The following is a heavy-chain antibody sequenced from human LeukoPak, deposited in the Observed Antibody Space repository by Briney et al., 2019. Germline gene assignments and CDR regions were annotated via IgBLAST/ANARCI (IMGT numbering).Heavy chain of an antibody. CDR3: ARVETVTNPTYYYYGMDV. CDR2: IIPIFGTA. CDR1: GGTFSSYA. Sequence: SVKVSCKASGGTFSSYAISWVRQAPGQGLEWMGGIIPIFGTANYAQKFQGGVTITADESTSTAYMELSSLRSEDTAVYYCARVETVTNPTYYYYGMDVWGQGTTVTVSS. V-gene: IGHV1-69*13. D-gene: IGHD4-4*01. J-gene: IGHJ6*02.